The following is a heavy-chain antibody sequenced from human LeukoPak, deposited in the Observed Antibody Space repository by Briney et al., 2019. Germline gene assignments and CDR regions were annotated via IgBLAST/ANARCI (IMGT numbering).Heavy chain of an antibody. V-gene: IGHV3-48*03. J-gene: IGHJ4*02. CDR1: GFTFSNYE. CDR3: ARLLSYSTSRDY. Sequence: GGSLRLSCAASGFTFSNYEVNWIRQAPGKGLEWVSYISSSGSTIYYADSVKGRFTISRDNAKNSLYLQMNSLRAEDTAVYYCARLLSYSTSRDYWGQGNLVTVSS. D-gene: IGHD6-6*01. CDR2: ISSSGSTI.